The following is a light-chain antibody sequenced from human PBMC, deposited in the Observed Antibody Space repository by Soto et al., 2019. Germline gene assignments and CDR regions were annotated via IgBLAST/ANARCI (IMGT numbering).Light chain of an antibody. CDR3: QHYNYWPYT. CDR1: QTIDNT. J-gene: IGKJ2*01. V-gene: IGKV3-15*01. CDR2: DAS. Sequence: EIVMTQSPATLSLSPGERATLSCRASQTIDNTLAWYQRKPGQAPRLLIYDASTRATGVPARFSGSGSGTDFTLTISSLQSEDFAVYYCQHYNYWPYTCCQGPKVEIK.